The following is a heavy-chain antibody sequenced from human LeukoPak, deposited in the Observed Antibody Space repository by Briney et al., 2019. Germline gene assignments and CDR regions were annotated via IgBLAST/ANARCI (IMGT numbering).Heavy chain of an antibody. Sequence: SVKVSCKTSGGTFTSYAITWVRHAPGQGLEWMGKIIPISGTTNYAQKFQGRVTFTADESTSTAYMELSSIRSEDTTLYYCARKLRLGGNWFDPWGQGTLVTVSS. J-gene: IGHJ5*02. CDR2: IIPISGTT. CDR3: ARKLRLGGNWFDP. D-gene: IGHD1-26*01. V-gene: IGHV1-69*13. CDR1: GGTFTSYA.